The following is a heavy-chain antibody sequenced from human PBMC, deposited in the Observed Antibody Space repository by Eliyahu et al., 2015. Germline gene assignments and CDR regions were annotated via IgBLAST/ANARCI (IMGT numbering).Heavy chain of an antibody. D-gene: IGHD1-7*01. V-gene: IGHV6-1*01. Sequence: RTYYRSKWYNDYAVSVKSRINIKADTSKNQFSLQLNSVTPEDTAVYYCARYNWNYGRTFDFWGQGTLVTVSS. CDR2: TYYRSKWYN. J-gene: IGHJ3*01. CDR3: ARYNWNYGRTFDF.